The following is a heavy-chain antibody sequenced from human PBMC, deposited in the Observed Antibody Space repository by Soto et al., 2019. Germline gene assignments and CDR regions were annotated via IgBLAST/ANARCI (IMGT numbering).Heavy chain of an antibody. D-gene: IGHD3-3*01. Sequence: PGGSLRLSCAASGFTFSSYWMSWVRQAPGKGLEWVANIKQDGSEKYYVDSVKGRFTISRDNAKNSLYLQMNSLRAEDTAVYYCARVSWITIFGVVQYYFDYWGQGTLVTVPS. CDR3: ARVSWITIFGVVQYYFDY. CDR2: IKQDGSEK. V-gene: IGHV3-7*01. J-gene: IGHJ4*02. CDR1: GFTFSSYW.